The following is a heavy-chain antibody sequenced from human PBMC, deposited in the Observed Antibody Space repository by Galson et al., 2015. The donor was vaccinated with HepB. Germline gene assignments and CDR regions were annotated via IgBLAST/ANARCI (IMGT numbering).Heavy chain of an antibody. Sequence: SVKVSCKASGYTFTSYGISWVRQAPGQGLEWMGWISAYNGNTNYAQKLRGRVTMTTDTSTSTAYMELRSLRSDDTAVYYCAGYCSGGSCYTARGPTSGAFDIWGQGTMVTVSS. CDR2: ISAYNGNT. J-gene: IGHJ3*02. CDR3: AGYCSGGSCYTARGPTSGAFDI. D-gene: IGHD2-15*01. CDR1: GYTFTSYG. V-gene: IGHV1-18*01.